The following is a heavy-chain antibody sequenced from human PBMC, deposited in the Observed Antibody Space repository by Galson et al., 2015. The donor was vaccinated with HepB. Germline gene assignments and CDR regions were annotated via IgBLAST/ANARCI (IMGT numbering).Heavy chain of an antibody. D-gene: IGHD2-2*01. CDR1: GGSIRSHY. V-gene: IGHV4-59*08. CDR2: IYYTGST. CDR3: ARQHCSTTSCYPDY. Sequence: QVQLQESGPGLVKPSETLSLTCTVSGGSIRSHYWSLIRQPPGKGLEWIGYIYYTGSTNYDPSLKSRVIISVDMSKNQFSLKLSSVTAADTAVYYCARQHCSTTSCYPDYWGQGTLVTVSS. J-gene: IGHJ4*02.